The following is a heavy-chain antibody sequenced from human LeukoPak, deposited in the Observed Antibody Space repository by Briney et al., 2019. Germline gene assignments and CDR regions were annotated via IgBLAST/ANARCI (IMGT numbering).Heavy chain of an antibody. CDR3: ARVQQQLLPFDY. CDR1: GVSISSNY. J-gene: IGHJ4*02. V-gene: IGHV4-59*01. Sequence: SETLSLTCSVSGVSISSNYWSWIRQPPGKGLEWIGNIYYSGSTNYNPSLKSRVTISVDTSKNQFSLKLSSVTAADTAVYYCARVQQQLLPFDYWGQGILVTVSS. D-gene: IGHD6-13*01. CDR2: IYYSGST.